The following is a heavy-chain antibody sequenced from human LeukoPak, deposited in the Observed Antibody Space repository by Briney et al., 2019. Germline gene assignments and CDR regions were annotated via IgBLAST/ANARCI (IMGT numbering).Heavy chain of an antibody. J-gene: IGHJ4*02. CDR3: ARQVVEATPGYFDY. Sequence: SETLSLTCTVSRGSITSTSSYWGGIRAPPGEGLEWIGSESYRGRPYYNPSLKNRDNISVDSSKNLFSLARSSVTAANTAVFFCARQVVEATPGYFDYSGQGTLITVSS. CDR1: RGSITSTSSY. CDR2: ESYRGRP. D-gene: IGHD1-26*01. V-gene: IGHV4-39*01.